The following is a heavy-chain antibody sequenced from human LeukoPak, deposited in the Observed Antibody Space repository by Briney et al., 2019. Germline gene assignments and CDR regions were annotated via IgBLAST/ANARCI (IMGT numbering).Heavy chain of an antibody. Sequence: GGSLRLSCAASGFIFNNYGMHWVRQAPGKGLEWVAVIWYDGSNPYYADSVKGRFTISRDNSKNTLYLQMNSLRAEDTAVYYCANGYSEGRYCSSSSCALWNWGQGTLVTVSS. J-gene: IGHJ4*02. CDR1: GFIFNNYG. CDR2: IWYDGSNP. V-gene: IGHV3-33*06. CDR3: ANGYSEGRYCSSSSCALWN. D-gene: IGHD2-2*01.